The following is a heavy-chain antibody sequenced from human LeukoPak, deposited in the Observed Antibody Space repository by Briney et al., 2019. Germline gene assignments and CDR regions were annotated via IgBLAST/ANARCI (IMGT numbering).Heavy chain of an antibody. J-gene: IGHJ4*02. CDR1: GFTFSSYW. D-gene: IGHD2-15*01. CDR3: ARDQLYCSGGYCYFDY. Sequence: PGGSLRLSCAASGFTFSSYWMHWVRQAPGKGLVWVSRINSDGSSTSYADSVKGGFTISRDNAKNTLYLQMNSLRAEDTAVYYCARDQLYCSGGYCYFDYWGQGTLVTVSS. CDR2: INSDGSST. V-gene: IGHV3-74*01.